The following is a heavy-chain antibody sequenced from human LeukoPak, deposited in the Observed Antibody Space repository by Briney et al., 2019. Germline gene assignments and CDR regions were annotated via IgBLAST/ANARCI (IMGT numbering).Heavy chain of an antibody. CDR3: ARRTDSSGYYRWIDP. J-gene: IGHJ5*02. CDR2: IYYSGST. CDR1: GASISSGHYY. Sequence: SQTLSLTCTVSGASISSGHYYWSWIRQPPGRGLEWIGYIYYSGSTHYNPSLKSRVTISVDTSKNQFSLRMTSVTAADTAVYYCARRTDSSGYYRWIDPWGQGTLVTVSS. V-gene: IGHV4-30-4*08. D-gene: IGHD3-22*01.